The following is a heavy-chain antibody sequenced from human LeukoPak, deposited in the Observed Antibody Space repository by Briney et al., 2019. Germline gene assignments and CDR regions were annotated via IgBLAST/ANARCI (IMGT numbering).Heavy chain of an antibody. V-gene: IGHV3-53*01. Sequence: GGSLRLSCAASGFTISSTYMSWVHQAPGKGLECVSVIYSGGDTFYADSVKGRFTISRDNSKNTLYLQMNSLRAEDTAVYYCARGPYHYDRSGFFDYWGQGTLVTVSS. CDR2: IYSGGDT. CDR1: GFTISSTY. J-gene: IGHJ4*02. D-gene: IGHD3-22*01. CDR3: ARGPYHYDRSGFFDY.